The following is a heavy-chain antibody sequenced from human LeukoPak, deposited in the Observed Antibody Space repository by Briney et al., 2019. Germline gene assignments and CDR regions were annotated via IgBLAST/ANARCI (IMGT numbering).Heavy chain of an antibody. V-gene: IGHV1-46*01. CDR2: INPSGTDS. J-gene: IGHJ4*02. CDR3: ARDGGGDYDFDY. Sequence: GASVKVSCKASGYTFSTYYMHWARQAPGQGLEWMGIINPSGTDSNYAQKLQGRVTMTRDMSTSTANIELSILRSEDTAVYYCARDGGGDYDFDYWGQGTLVTVSS. D-gene: IGHD4-17*01. CDR1: GYTFSTYY.